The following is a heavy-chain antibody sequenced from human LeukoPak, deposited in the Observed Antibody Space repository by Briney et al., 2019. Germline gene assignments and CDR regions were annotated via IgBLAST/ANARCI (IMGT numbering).Heavy chain of an antibody. CDR1: VGSISSSSYY. J-gene: IGHJ6*03. D-gene: IGHD4-23*01. V-gene: IGHV4-39*01. Sequence: SETLALICTVSVGSISSSSYYWGWIRQPPGKGLEWIGSIYYSGSTYYNPSLKSRVTISVDTSKNQFSLKLSSVTAADTAVDYCARVVTNVLYYYYYMDVWGKGTTLTVSS. CDR2: IYYSGST. CDR3: ARVVTNVLYYYYYMDV.